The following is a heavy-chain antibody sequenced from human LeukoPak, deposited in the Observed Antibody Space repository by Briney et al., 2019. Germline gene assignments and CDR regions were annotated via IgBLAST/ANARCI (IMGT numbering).Heavy chain of an antibody. CDR1: GGSLSTYY. CDR2: IYYSGSI. D-gene: IGHD1-26*01. CDR3: AREIVGATTGYFDY. V-gene: IGHV4-59*12. J-gene: IGHJ4*02. Sequence: SETLSLTCTVSGGSLSTYYWSWIRQPPGKGLEWIGYIYYSGSINYNPSLKSRVTISVDTSKNQFSLKLTSVTAADTAVYYCAREIVGATTGYFDYWGQGTLVTVSS.